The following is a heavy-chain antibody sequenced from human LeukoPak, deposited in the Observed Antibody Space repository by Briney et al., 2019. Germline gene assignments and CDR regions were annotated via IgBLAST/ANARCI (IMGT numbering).Heavy chain of an antibody. CDR2: ISPYNGNT. D-gene: IGHD2-15*01. J-gene: IGHJ4*02. Sequence: GASVKVSCKASGYTFNSYGISWVRQAPGQGLEWMGWISPYNGNTNYAQKLQGRVTMTTDTSTSTAYMELSSPRSEDTAVYYCARDRCSGGSCYHFDYWGQGTLVTVSS. V-gene: IGHV1-18*01. CDR3: ARDRCSGGSCYHFDY. CDR1: GYTFNSYG.